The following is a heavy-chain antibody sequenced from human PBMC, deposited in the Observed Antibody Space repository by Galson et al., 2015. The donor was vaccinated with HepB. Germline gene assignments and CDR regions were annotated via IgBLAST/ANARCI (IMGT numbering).Heavy chain of an antibody. D-gene: IGHD6-13*01. CDR3: ARDLAAAGPGWFDP. CDR2: SHPMFGTT. CDR1: GGTFSNYI. V-gene: IGHV1-69*13. Sequence: SVKVSCRASGGTFSNYIISWVRQAPGQRLEWMGGSHPMFGTTTYAQKFQGRVTITAGESTSTAYMELSSLKSEDTAMYYCARDLAAAGPGWFDPWGQGTLVIVS. J-gene: IGHJ5*02.